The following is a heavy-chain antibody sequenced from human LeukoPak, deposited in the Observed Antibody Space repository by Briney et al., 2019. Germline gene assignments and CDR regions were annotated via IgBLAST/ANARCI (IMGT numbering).Heavy chain of an antibody. Sequence: SLTVSCKASRYTFTGYYMHWVRQAPGQRLEWMGWINPNSGGTNYAQKFQGRVTMTRDTSISTAYMELSRLRSDDTAVYYCARGGGMIVVSYYFDYWGQGTLVTVSS. J-gene: IGHJ4*02. CDR1: RYTFTGYY. D-gene: IGHD3-22*01. CDR2: INPNSGGT. V-gene: IGHV1-2*02. CDR3: ARGGGMIVVSYYFDY.